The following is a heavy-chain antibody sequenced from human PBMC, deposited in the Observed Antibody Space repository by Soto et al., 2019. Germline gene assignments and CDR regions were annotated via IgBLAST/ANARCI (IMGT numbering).Heavy chain of an antibody. CDR1: GGTFSSYA. CDR3: ARWGTSSGYPHYYYGMDV. Sequence: SVKVSCKASGGTFSSYAISWVRQAPGQGLEWMGGIIPIFGTANYAQKFQGRVTITADESTSTAYMELSSLRSEDTAVYYCARWGTSSGYPHYYYGMDVWGQGTTVTVSS. CDR2: IIPIFGTA. J-gene: IGHJ6*02. V-gene: IGHV1-69*13. D-gene: IGHD5-18*01.